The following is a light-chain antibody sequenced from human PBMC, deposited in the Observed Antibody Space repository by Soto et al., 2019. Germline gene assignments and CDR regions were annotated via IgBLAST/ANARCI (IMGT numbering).Light chain of an antibody. J-gene: IGKJ4*01. CDR2: DAS. Sequence: EILLAQSPATLSLSPGERATLSCRASQSVNNFLAWYQQKPGQAPRLLIFDASYRASGIPGRFSGSGSGTDFTLTISSLQPEDFATYYCQQANSLPLTFGGGTKVDIK. CDR3: QQANSLPLT. V-gene: IGKV3-11*01. CDR1: QSVNNF.